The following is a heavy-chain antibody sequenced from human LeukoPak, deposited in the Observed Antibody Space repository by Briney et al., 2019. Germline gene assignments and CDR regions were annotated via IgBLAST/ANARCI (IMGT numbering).Heavy chain of an antibody. Sequence: GGSLRLSCAASGFTFSSYAMSWVRQAPGKGREWVSAISGSGGSTYYADSVKGRFTISRDNSKNTLYLQMNSLRAEDTAVYYCAKGSYGSGSYYSTGNRYYFDYWGQGTLVTVSS. D-gene: IGHD3-10*01. CDR3: AKGSYGSGSYYSTGNRYYFDY. V-gene: IGHV3-23*01. J-gene: IGHJ4*02. CDR1: GFTFSSYA. CDR2: ISGSGGST.